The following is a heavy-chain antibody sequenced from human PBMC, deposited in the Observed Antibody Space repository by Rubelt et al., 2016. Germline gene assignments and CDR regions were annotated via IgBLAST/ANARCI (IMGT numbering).Heavy chain of an antibody. CDR2: IIPIFGTA. CDR3: ASPPYDILTGYDYYYGMDV. D-gene: IGHD3-9*01. V-gene: IGHV1-69*06. CDR1: GGTFSSYA. Sequence: QVQLVQSGAEVKKPGSSVKVSCKASGGTFSSYAISWVRQAPGHGLEWMGGIIPIFGTANYAQKFQGRVTITADKSTSTAYMGLGSLISEDTAVYYCASPPYDILTGYDYYYGMDVWGQGTTVTVSS. J-gene: IGHJ6*02.